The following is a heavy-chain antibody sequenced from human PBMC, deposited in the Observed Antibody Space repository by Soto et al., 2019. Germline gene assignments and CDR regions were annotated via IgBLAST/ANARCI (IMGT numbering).Heavy chain of an antibody. Sequence: PLEPLSLTCTVVGGTISSLCWRWIRQPPGKGLEWIGYINYSGSTNYTPSLKSRVTISVDTSKNQFSLKLSSVTAADTAVYYCARDTGSNYGAINYSYYGMAVWGKGTTVTVSS. CDR2: INYSGST. D-gene: IGHD3-10*01. CDR1: GGTISSLC. CDR3: ARDTGSNYGAINYSYYGMAV. V-gene: IGHV4-59*11. J-gene: IGHJ6*04.